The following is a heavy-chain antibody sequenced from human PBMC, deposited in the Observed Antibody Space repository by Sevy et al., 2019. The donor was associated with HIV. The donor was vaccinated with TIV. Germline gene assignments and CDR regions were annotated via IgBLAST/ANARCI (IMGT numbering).Heavy chain of an antibody. D-gene: IGHD4-17*01. CDR3: ARDLEFYDSGDYGPAFMPDF. CDR2: IWFDGSNT. Sequence: GSLRLSCAASGFTFSSFGMHWVRQAPGKGLEWVAVIWFDGSNTYYADSVKGRFTISRDIAKNTLRLQMNSLGAEETAVYYCARDLEFYDSGDYGPAFMPDFWGHGTLVTVSS. V-gene: IGHV3-33*01. CDR1: GFTFSSFG. J-gene: IGHJ4*01.